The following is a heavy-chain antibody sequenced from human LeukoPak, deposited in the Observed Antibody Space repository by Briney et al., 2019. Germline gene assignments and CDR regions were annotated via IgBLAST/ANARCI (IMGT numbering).Heavy chain of an antibody. V-gene: IGHV4-59*01. CDR2: IYYSGST. CDR3: ARSPGRDWFDP. J-gene: IGHJ5*02. D-gene: IGHD1-26*01. Sequence: SETLSLTCTVSGGSISSYYWSWIRQPPGKGLEWIGYIYYSGSTNYNPSLKSRVTISVDTSKNQFSLKLSSVTAADTAVYYCARSPGRDWFDPWGQGTLVTVSS. CDR1: GGSISSYY.